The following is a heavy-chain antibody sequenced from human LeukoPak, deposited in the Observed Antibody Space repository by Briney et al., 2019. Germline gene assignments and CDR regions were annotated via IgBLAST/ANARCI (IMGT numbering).Heavy chain of an antibody. J-gene: IGHJ4*02. CDR3: AKDRNGYSSTFDY. CDR1: GFTLSSYG. Sequence: PGGSLRLSCAASGFTLSSYGMHWIRQAPDKRLEWVAFIRYDGSNKNYADSVRGRFTISRDNSKNTLFLQMNSLRPEDTAVYYCAKDRNGYSSTFDYWGQGTLVTVSS. V-gene: IGHV3-30*02. D-gene: IGHD5-18*01. CDR2: IRYDGSNK.